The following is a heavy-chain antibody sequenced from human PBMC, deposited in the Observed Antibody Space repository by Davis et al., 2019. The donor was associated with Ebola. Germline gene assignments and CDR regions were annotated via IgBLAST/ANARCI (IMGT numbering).Heavy chain of an antibody. J-gene: IGHJ4*02. Sequence: GSLRLSCTVSGGTISNYYWSWIRQPPGKGLEWIGYIYSTGGNEYNPSLKTRVMMSVDTSKNQFSLKLRSVTAADTAVYYCASTDRVCSGGTCYSGNDFDYWGQGTLVTVSS. CDR2: IYSTGGN. CDR1: GGTISNYY. D-gene: IGHD2-15*01. CDR3: ASTDRVCSGGTCYSGNDFDY. V-gene: IGHV4-59*01.